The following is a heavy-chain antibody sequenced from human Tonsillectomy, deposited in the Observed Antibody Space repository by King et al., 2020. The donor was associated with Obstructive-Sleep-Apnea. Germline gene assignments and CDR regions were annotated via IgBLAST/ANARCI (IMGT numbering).Heavy chain of an antibody. CDR3: ARRSKQWLTPIDY. Sequence: PLQESGPGLVKPSETLSLTCTVSGGSISSSSYYWGWIRQPPGKGLEWIGSIYYSGSTYYNPSLKSRVTISVDTSKNQFSLKLSSVTAADTAVYYCARRSKQWLTPIDYWGQGTLVTVSS. J-gene: IGHJ4*02. CDR1: GGSISSSSYY. CDR2: IYYSGST. D-gene: IGHD6-19*01. V-gene: IGHV4-39*01.